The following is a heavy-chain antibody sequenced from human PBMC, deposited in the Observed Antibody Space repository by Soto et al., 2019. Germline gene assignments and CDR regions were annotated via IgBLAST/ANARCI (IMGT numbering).Heavy chain of an antibody. CDR2: IYHSGVT. J-gene: IGHJ5*02. CDR3: ARGWYCSSDSCFFGFDP. D-gene: IGHD2-2*01. V-gene: IGHV4-4*02. Sequence: RQPPGKGLEWIGEIYHSGVTNYNPSLESRVAMSVDKSKNHFSLKLRSVTVADTAVYYCARGWYCSSDSCFFGFDPWGQGILVTVSS.